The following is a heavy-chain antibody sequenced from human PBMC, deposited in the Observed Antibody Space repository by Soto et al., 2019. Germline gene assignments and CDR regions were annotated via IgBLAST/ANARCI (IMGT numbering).Heavy chain of an antibody. CDR3: TRLYSGSLDV. CDR2: IRSKGNNYAT. D-gene: IGHD1-26*01. V-gene: IGHV3-73*02. CDR1: GFALSGSA. J-gene: IGHJ3*01. Sequence: EVQLVESGGGLVQPGGSLKLTCAASGFALSGSAIHWVRQASGKGLEWVGRIRSKGNNYATVYAASVKGRFTISRDDSKNTAYLQMNSLKTEDTAVYYCTRLYSGSLDVWGQGTMVTVSS.